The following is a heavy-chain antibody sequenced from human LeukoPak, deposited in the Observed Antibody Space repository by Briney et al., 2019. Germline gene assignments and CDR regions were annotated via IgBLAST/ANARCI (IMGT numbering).Heavy chain of an antibody. V-gene: IGHV4-59*12. J-gene: IGHJ6*02. Sequence: PSETLSLTCTVSGGSISNYYWSWIRQPPGKGLEWIGYIYHSGSTYYNPSLKSRVTISVDRSKNQFSLKLSSVTAADTAVYYCARGYSSSWYDRYYYYGMDVWGQGTTVTVSS. CDR1: GGSISNYY. D-gene: IGHD6-13*01. CDR2: IYHSGST. CDR3: ARGYSSSWYDRYYYYGMDV.